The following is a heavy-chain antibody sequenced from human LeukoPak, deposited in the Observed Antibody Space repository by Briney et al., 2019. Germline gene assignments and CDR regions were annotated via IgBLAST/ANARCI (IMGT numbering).Heavy chain of an antibody. CDR2: IYYSGST. J-gene: IGHJ5*02. CDR3: ARDKRYCSGGSCYENWFDP. CDR1: GGSISSYY. V-gene: IGHV4-59*01. Sequence: SETLSLTCTVSGGSISSYYWSWVRQPPGKGLEWIGYIYYSGSTNYNPSLTSRVTISVDTSKNQFSLKLSSVTAADTAVYYCARDKRYCSGGSCYENWFDPWGQGTLVTVSS. D-gene: IGHD2-15*01.